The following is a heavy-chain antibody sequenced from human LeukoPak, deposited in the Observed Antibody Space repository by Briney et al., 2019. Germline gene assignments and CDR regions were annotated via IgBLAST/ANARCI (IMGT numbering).Heavy chain of an antibody. CDR2: FDPEDGET. D-gene: IGHD3-9*01. CDR3: ATDLAHILTCHDAFDI. J-gene: IGHJ3*02. V-gene: IGHV1-24*01. Sequence: ASVKVSCKVSGYTLTELSMHWVRQAPGKGLEWMGGFDPEDGETIYAQKFQGRVTMTEDTSTDTAYMELSSLRSEDTAVYCCATDLAHILTCHDAFDIWGQGTMVTVSS. CDR1: GYTLTELS.